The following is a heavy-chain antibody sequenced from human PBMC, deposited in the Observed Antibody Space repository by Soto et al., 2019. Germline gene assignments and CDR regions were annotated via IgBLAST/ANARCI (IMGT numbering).Heavy chain of an antibody. V-gene: IGHV3-7*01. CDR1: GFTFSNYW. CDR3: ARDPSYDFWSGYYLSAFDI. D-gene: IGHD3-3*01. J-gene: IGHJ3*02. Sequence: GGSLRLSCAASGFTFSNYWMHWVRQAPGKGLEWVANIKQDGSEKYYVDSVKGRFTISRDNAKNSLYLQMNSLRAEDTAVYYCARDPSYDFWSGYYLSAFDIWGQGTMVTVSS. CDR2: IKQDGSEK.